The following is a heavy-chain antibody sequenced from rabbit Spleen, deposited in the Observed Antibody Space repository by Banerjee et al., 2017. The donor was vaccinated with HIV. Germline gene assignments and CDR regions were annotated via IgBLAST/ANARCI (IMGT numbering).Heavy chain of an antibody. CDR2: INTGSSGTT. CDR1: GFSFSSSYW. D-gene: IGHD6-1*01. CDR3: ARDSWVGNGGGYATGDL. J-gene: IGHJ3*01. Sequence: EESGGDLVQPEGSLTLTCTASGFSFSSSYWICWVRQAPGKGLEWIGCINTGSSGTTWCASWAKGRFTISKTSSTTVSLQMTSLTAADTATYFCARDSWVGNGGGYATGDLWGQGTLVTVS. V-gene: IGHV1S45*01.